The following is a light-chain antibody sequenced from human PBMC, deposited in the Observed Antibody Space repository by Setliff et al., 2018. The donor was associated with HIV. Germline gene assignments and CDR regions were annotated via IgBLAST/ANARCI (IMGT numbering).Light chain of an antibody. CDR1: SSDIGRYNL. J-gene: IGLJ1*01. Sequence: QSALPQPASVSGSPGQSITISCTGTSSDIGRYNLVSWYQQYPGKAPKLMIYQATKRPSGVSNRFSGSKSGNTASLTISGLQAEDEADYYCCSNTGSNTFVFGSGTK. CDR2: QAT. V-gene: IGLV2-23*02. CDR3: CSNTGSNTFV.